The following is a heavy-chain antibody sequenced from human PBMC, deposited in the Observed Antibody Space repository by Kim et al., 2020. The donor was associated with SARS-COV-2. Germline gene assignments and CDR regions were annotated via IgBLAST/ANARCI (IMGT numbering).Heavy chain of an antibody. J-gene: IGHJ5*02. CDR1: GFTFSSYA. V-gene: IGHV3-30*04. D-gene: IGHD3-10*01. Sequence: GGSLRLSCAASGFTFSSYAMHWVRQAPGKGLEWVAVISYDGSNKYYADSVKGRFTISRDNSKNTLYLQMNSLRAEDTAVYYCARAEGSGSLGGWFDPWG. CDR2: ISYDGSNK. CDR3: ARAEGSGSLGGWFDP.